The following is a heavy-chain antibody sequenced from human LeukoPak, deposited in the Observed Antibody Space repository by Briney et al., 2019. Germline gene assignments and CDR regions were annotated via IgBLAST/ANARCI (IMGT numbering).Heavy chain of an antibody. CDR3: ARGILTGVNY. D-gene: IGHD3-9*01. Sequence: GGSLRLSCAASGFTFSTYGMHWVRQAPGKGLEWVALFWYVGSNKYYADSVKGRFTISRDNAKNTLYLQMNSLRAEDTAVYYCARGILTGVNYWGQGTLVTVSS. CDR1: GFTFSTYG. J-gene: IGHJ4*02. CDR2: FWYVGSNK. V-gene: IGHV3-33*01.